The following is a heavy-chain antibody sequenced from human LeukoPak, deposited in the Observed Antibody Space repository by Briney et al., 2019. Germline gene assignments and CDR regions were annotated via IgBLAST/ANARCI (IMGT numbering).Heavy chain of an antibody. CDR1: GGTFSSYA. CDR2: IIPIFGTA. CDR3: ARDPIASSSINPGYFQH. J-gene: IGHJ1*01. V-gene: IGHV1-69*13. Sequence: SVKVSCKASGGTFSSYAISWVRQAPGQGLEWMGGIIPIFGTANYAQKFQGRVTITADESTSTAYMELSSLRSEDTAVYYCARDPIASSSINPGYFQHWGHGTLVTVSS. D-gene: IGHD6-13*01.